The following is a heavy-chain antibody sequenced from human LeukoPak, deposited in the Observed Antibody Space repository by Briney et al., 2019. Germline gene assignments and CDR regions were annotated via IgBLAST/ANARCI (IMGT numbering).Heavy chain of an antibody. D-gene: IGHD3-10*01. V-gene: IGHV3-30*04. CDR2: ISNDRNNK. J-gene: IGHJ4*02. CDR1: GFSFNTYS. CDR3: ARPDDSESFYRANHY. Sequence: PGRSLRLSCAASGFSFNTYSMHWVRQAPGKGLEWVAVISNDRNNKYYADSVKGRFTISRDNSNNTLSLQMNGLRVEDTAVYYCARPDDSESFYRANHYWGRGTLVTVS.